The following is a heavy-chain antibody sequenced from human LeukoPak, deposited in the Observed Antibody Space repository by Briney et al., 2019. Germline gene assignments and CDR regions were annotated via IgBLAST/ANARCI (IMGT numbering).Heavy chain of an antibody. CDR1: GFTFSSYE. CDR3: ARDRRRDGNNYLDS. J-gene: IGHJ4*02. CDR2: ISSAGTTK. Sequence: PGGSLRLSCAASGFTFSSYEMNWVRQAPGKGLEWISYISSAGTTKIYADSVKGRFTISRDNAKNSLYLQMNSLRAEDTALYYCARDRRRDGNNYLDSWGQGTLVTVSS. D-gene: IGHD5-24*01. V-gene: IGHV3-48*03.